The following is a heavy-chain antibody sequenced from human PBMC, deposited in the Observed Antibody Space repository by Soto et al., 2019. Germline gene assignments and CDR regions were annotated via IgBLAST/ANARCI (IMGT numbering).Heavy chain of an antibody. CDR1: GYTFTSYP. CDR3: ATDRGGYCSGGSCSEAWFDP. J-gene: IGHJ5*02. V-gene: IGHV1-3*01. Sequence: ASVKVSCKASGYTFTSYPMNWLRQAPGQRPEWMGWINAGNGGTKYSQKFQGRVSITRDTSASTAYMQLSRLRFEDTAVYYCATDRGGYCSGGSCSEAWFDPWGQGTLVTVSS. CDR2: INAGNGGT. D-gene: IGHD2-15*01.